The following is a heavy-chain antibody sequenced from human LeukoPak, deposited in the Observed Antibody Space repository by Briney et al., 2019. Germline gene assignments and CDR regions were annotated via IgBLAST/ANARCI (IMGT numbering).Heavy chain of an antibody. D-gene: IGHD4-17*01. J-gene: IGHJ4*02. V-gene: IGHV3-30*02. CDR1: GLTFSRYG. CDR2: IRRDGNVK. CDR3: AKDTGTDHYFDN. Sequence: GGSLRLSCAASGLTFSRYGMHWVRQAPGKGLEWVAYIRRDGNVKDYVDSVKGRFTISRDISKNTLYLQMNSLRGEDTAVYYCAKDTGTDHYFDNWGQGTLVTVSS.